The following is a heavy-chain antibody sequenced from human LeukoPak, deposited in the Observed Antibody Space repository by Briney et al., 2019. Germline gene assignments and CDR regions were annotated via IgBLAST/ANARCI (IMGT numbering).Heavy chain of an antibody. Sequence: SVKVSCKASGYTLTGYYMHWVRQAPGQGLEWMGWINPNSGGTNYAQKFQGRVTMTRDTSISTAYMELSRLRSDDTAVYYCARDWGAVADDAFDIWGQGTMVTVSS. J-gene: IGHJ3*02. CDR2: INPNSGGT. CDR3: ARDWGAVADDAFDI. D-gene: IGHD6-19*01. CDR1: GYTLTGYY. V-gene: IGHV1-2*02.